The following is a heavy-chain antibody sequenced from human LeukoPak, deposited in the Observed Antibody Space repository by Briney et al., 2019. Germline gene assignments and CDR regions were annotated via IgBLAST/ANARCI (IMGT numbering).Heavy chain of an antibody. Sequence: PSETLSLTCTVSGGSISSSSYYWGWIRQPPGKGLEWIGTIFYSGSTYYNPSLKSRVTMSVDRSKNQFSLKLSSVTAADTAVYYCAGLTTEYYFDYWGQGTLVTVSS. V-gene: IGHV4-39*07. CDR1: GGSISSSSYY. J-gene: IGHJ4*02. CDR2: IFYSGST. D-gene: IGHD4-17*01. CDR3: AGLTTEYYFDY.